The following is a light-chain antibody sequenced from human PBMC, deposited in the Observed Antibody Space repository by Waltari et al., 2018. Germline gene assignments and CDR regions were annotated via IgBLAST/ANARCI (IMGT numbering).Light chain of an antibody. CDR2: SAS. CDR1: QSVSSS. Sequence: EIVLTQSPATLSLSPGARATLSYRASQSVSSSLAWYQQKPGQAPRLLLYSASNRATGIPARFSGSGSGTDFTLTISNLEPEDFAVYYCQQRSNWPLTFGGGTKVEIK. CDR3: QQRSNWPLT. J-gene: IGKJ4*01. V-gene: IGKV3-11*01.